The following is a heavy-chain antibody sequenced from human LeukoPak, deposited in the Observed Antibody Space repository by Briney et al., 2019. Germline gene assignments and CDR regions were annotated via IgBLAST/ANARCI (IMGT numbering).Heavy chain of an antibody. J-gene: IGHJ4*02. D-gene: IGHD6-13*01. V-gene: IGHV3-30*02. CDR1: GFIFSGYG. Sequence: GGSLRLSCAASGFIFSGYGMHWVRQAPGKGLQWVTFIRNEGSNKYYADSVKGRFTISRDNSKNTLYLQMNSLRVEDTAVYYCAKESDVAAAGIDYWGQGTLVTVSS. CDR2: IRNEGSNK. CDR3: AKESDVAAAGIDY.